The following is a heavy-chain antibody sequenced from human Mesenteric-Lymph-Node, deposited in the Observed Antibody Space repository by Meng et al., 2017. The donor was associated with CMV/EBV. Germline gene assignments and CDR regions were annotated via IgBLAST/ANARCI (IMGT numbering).Heavy chain of an antibody. Sequence: SGYNFNSHWIGWVRQMPGKGLEWMGFIYPGDSDTRYSPSFQGQVTISADKSISTAYLQWSSLQAPDTAMYYCARQSPYNWDTYYFDYWGQGTLVTVSS. CDR1: GYNFNSHW. J-gene: IGHJ4*02. V-gene: IGHV5-51*01. CDR3: ARQSPYNWDTYYFDY. CDR2: IYPGDSDT. D-gene: IGHD1/OR15-1a*01.